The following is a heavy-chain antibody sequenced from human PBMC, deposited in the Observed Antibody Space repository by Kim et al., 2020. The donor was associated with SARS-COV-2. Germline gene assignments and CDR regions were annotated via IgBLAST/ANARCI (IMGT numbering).Heavy chain of an antibody. CDR3: ASFYYDFWSGSGNWFDP. V-gene: IGHV4-59*01. CDR1: GGSISSYY. Sequence: SETLSLTCTVSGGSISSYYWSWIRQPPGKGLEWIGYIYYSGSTNYNPSLKSRVTISVDTSKNQFSLKLSSVTAADTAVYYCASFYYDFWSGSGNWFDPWG. J-gene: IGHJ5*02. D-gene: IGHD3-3*01. CDR2: IYYSGST.